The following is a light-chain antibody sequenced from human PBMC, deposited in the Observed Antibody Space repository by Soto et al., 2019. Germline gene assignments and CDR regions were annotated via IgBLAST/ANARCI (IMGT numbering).Light chain of an antibody. CDR2: GAS. V-gene: IGKV3-15*01. Sequence: EIVLPESPASLSVSPGERFTLSCMATQTIGSNIAWYQQKPGQAPRLLIYGASTRATGIPAMFSGSGSGTEFTLTISSLQSEDFAVYYRQQYNNRPPITFGQGTRLEIK. CDR3: QQYNNRPPIT. CDR1: QTIGSN. J-gene: IGKJ5*01.